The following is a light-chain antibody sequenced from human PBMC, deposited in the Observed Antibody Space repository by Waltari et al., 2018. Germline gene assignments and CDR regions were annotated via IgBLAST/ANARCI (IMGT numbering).Light chain of an antibody. J-gene: IGLJ3*02. CDR3: TSFSAIHVSL. V-gene: IGLV2-14*03. Sequence: WYQHQSGQAPKLMIYDVTARPSQVSNRFSGSKYGNTASLTISGLQADDEADYYCTSFSAIHVSLFGGEINVTV. CDR2: DVT.